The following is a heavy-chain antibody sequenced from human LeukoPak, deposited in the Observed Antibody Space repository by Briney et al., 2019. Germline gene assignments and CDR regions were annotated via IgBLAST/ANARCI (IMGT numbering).Heavy chain of an antibody. V-gene: IGHV4-39*07. Sequence: SETLSLTCTVSGGSISSSSYYWGWIRQPPGRGLEWIGSIYYSGSTYYNPSHKSRVTISVDTSKNQFSLKLSSVTAADTAVYYCARDGPYWGGFDYWGQGTLVTVSS. D-gene: IGHD7-27*01. J-gene: IGHJ4*02. CDR1: GGSISSSSYY. CDR3: ARDGPYWGGFDY. CDR2: IYYSGST.